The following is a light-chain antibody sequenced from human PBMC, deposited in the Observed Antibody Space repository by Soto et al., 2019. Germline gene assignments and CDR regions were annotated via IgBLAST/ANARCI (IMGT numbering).Light chain of an antibody. CDR3: SSYTSSSTWV. Sequence: QSVLTQPASVSGSPGQSITISCTGTSSDIGGYNYVSWYQQHPGKAPKLMISEASNRPSGVSNRFSGSKSGYTASLTISGLQAEDEADYYCSSYTSSSTWVFGGGTKVTVL. V-gene: IGLV2-14*01. J-gene: IGLJ3*02. CDR2: EAS. CDR1: SSDIGGYNY.